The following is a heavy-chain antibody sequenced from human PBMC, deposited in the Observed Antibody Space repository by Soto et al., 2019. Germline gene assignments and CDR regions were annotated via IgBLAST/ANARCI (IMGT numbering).Heavy chain of an antibody. V-gene: IGHV4-31*11. J-gene: IGHJ4*02. Sequence: QVQLQESGPRLVKPSETLSLTCAVSGGSLNIGGYYWSWIRQPPGKGLEWIGYSLYNGTTFYSPSLKSRVTLSVDTSKNQFSLKLTSVTAADTAVYYCARAGGVNSGLGRPADCWGQGTLVTVSS. D-gene: IGHD3-16*01. CDR1: GGSLNIGGYY. CDR3: ARAGGVNSGLGRPADC. CDR2: SLYNGTT.